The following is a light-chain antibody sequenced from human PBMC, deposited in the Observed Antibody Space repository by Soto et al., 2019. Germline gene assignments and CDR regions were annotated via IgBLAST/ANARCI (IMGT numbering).Light chain of an antibody. Sequence: EIVMTQSPATLSVSPGERATLSCRASQSVSSYLAWYQQKPGQAPRLLIYGASTRATGIPARFSGSGSGTEFTLIISSLQSEHSAVYYCQQYNSWLWTFGQGTKVDIK. CDR1: QSVSSY. CDR3: QQYNSWLWT. V-gene: IGKV3-15*01. J-gene: IGKJ1*01. CDR2: GAS.